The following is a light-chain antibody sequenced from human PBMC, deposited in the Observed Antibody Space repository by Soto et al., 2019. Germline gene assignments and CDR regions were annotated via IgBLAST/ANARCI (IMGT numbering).Light chain of an antibody. Sequence: EIVMTQSPATLSLSPGERATLSCRASQSVDITLAWYQQKPGQAPRLLIYGASTRATGIPARFSGSGSGTEFPLTISGLQSEDSAVYYCHQYNDWPTITFGQGKRLEIK. J-gene: IGKJ5*01. V-gene: IGKV3D-15*01. CDR2: GAS. CDR3: HQYNDWPTIT. CDR1: QSVDIT.